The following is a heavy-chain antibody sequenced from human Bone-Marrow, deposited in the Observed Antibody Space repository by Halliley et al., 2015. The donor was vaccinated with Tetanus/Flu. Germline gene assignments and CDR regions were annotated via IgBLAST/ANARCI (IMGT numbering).Heavy chain of an antibody. Sequence: EYISAITNTGGTTYYADSVKDRFTISRDNSKNTLFLHMSSLKVDDTAVYYCVRGKEDGIDYWGQGILVTVAS. J-gene: IGHJ4*02. CDR2: ITNTGGTT. D-gene: IGHD1-1*01. CDR3: VRGKEDGIDY. V-gene: IGHV3-64D*06.